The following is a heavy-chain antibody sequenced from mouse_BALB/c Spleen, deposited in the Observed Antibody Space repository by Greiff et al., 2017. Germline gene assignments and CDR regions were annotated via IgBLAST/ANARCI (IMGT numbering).Heavy chain of an antibody. CDR3: ARRGTGFAY. J-gene: IGHJ3*01. CDR1: GFTFSSYT. CDR2: ISNGGGST. V-gene: IGHV5-12-2*01. Sequence: EVQRVESGGGLVQPGGSLKLSCAASGFTFSSYTMSWVRQTPEKRLEWVAYISNGGGSTYYPDTVKGRFTISRDNAKNTLYLQMSSLKSEDTAMYYCARRGTGFAYWGQGTLVTVSA. D-gene: IGHD4-1*01.